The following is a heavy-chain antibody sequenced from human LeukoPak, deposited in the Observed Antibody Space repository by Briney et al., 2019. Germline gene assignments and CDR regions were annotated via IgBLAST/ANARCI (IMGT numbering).Heavy chain of an antibody. CDR2: IYVDGRTT. Sequence: QPGGSLRLSCVASGFTFSNCWMHWVRHPPGKGLVWVSRIYVDGRTTNYADSVKGRFTISRDNAKNTVYPEMNSLSVEDTATYYCIRDFRSADLWGQGTLVTVTS. CDR3: IRDFRSADL. J-gene: IGHJ5*02. CDR1: GFTFSNCW. V-gene: IGHV3-74*01.